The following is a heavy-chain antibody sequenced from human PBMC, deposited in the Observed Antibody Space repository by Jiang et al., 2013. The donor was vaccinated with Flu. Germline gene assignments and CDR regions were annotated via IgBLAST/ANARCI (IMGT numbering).Heavy chain of an antibody. CDR1: GFTFSSYA. CDR3: ARALIAVVDRIPGYYFDY. V-gene: IGHV3-23*01. Sequence: VQLLESGGDLVQPGGSLRLSCAASGFTFSSYAMSWVRQAPGKGLEWVSGISGSGASTYYADSVKGRFTISRDNSKNTLFLQLNSLRAEDTAVYYCARALIAVVDRIPGYYFDYWGQGTLVTVSS. CDR2: ISGSGAST. J-gene: IGHJ4*02. D-gene: IGHD6-19*01.